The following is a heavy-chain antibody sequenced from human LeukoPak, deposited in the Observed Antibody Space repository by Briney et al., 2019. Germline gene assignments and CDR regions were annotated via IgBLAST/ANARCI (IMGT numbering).Heavy chain of an antibody. D-gene: IGHD3-10*01. J-gene: IGHJ5*02. Sequence: SVKVSCKASGGTFSSYAISWVRQAPGQGLEWMRGIIPIFGTANYAQKFQGRVTITADESTSTAYMELSSLRSEDTAVYYCARDPVVRGVLGTNWFDPWGQGTLVTVSS. V-gene: IGHV1-69*13. CDR2: IIPIFGTA. CDR1: GGTFSSYA. CDR3: ARDPVVRGVLGTNWFDP.